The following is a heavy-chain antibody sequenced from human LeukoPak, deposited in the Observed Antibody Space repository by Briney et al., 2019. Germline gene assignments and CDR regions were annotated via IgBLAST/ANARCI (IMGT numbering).Heavy chain of an antibody. CDR2: IYPADSDT. J-gene: IGHJ5*02. CDR3: ARQGDGYINNYFDP. Sequence: GESLKISCKGAGNTFTTSWIGWVRQMPGKGLEWMGIIYPADSDTRYSPSFQGQVTISVDKSISTAYLQWSSLKASDTAMYYCARQGDGYINNYFDPWGQGTLVTVSS. V-gene: IGHV5-51*01. D-gene: IGHD5-24*01. CDR1: GNTFTTSW.